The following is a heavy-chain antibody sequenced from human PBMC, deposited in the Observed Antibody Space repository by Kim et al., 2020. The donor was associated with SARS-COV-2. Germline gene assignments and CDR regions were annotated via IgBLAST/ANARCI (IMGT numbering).Heavy chain of an antibody. CDR1: GSTFSNAW. V-gene: IGHV3-15*01. D-gene: IGHD3-10*01. CDR3: TTDQGYGSGSYYNEVDY. CDR2: IKSKTDGGTT. J-gene: IGHJ4*02. Sequence: GGSLRLSCAASGSTFSNAWLSWVRQAPGQGLEWVGRIKSKTDGGTTDYAAPVKGRFTISRDDSKNTLYLQMNSLKTEDTAVYYCTTDQGYGSGSYYNEVDYWGQGTLVTVSS.